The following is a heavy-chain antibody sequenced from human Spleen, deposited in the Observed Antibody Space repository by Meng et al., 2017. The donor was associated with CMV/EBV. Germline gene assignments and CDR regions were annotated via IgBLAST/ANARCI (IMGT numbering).Heavy chain of an antibody. V-gene: IGHV1-18*01. J-gene: IGHJ4*02. CDR1: GYKFVTFG. Sequence: ASVKVSCKASGYKFVTFGISWVRQAPGQGLEWMGRISTYNANTNYAQKLQGRVTMTTDTSTSTAYMELRSLRSDDTAVYYCARDPPYYYDSGGYHADYWGQGTLVTVSS. CDR2: ISTYNANT. D-gene: IGHD3-22*01. CDR3: ARDPPYYYDSGGYHADY.